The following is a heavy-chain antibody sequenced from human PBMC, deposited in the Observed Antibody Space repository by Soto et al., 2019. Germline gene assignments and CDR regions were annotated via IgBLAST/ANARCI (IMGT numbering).Heavy chain of an antibody. D-gene: IGHD3-3*01. CDR2: ISSSSSTI. J-gene: IGHJ6*04. Sequence: GGSLRLSCAASGFTFSSYSMNWVRQAPGKGLEWVSYISSSSSTIYYADSVKGRFTISRDNAKNSLYLQMNSLRAEDTAVYYCARGDYDFWSGPDVWGKGTTVTVSS. CDR3: ARGDYDFWSGPDV. V-gene: IGHV3-48*01. CDR1: GFTFSSYS.